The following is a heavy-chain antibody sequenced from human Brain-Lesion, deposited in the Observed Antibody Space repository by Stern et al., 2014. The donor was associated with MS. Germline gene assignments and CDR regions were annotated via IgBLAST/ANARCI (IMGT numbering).Heavy chain of an antibody. J-gene: IGHJ6*02. V-gene: IGHV4-61*02. Sequence: QLQLQESGPGLVKPSQTLSLSCTVSGGSISSGGYYWSWIRQPAGKGLEWIGRIFNSGSTSYKPSLKSRVTISIDTSKNHFSLRLNSMTAADTAVYYCARGRVVPGFQYYATDVWGQGTTVIVSS. D-gene: IGHD2-2*01. CDR3: ARGRVVPGFQYYATDV. CDR1: GGSISSGGYY. CDR2: IFNSGST.